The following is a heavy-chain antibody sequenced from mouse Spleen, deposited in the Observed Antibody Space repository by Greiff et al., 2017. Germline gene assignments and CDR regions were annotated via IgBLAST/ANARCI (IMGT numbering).Heavy chain of an antibody. J-gene: IGHJ1*01. V-gene: IGHV1-85*01. CDR3: ARLYGSSYVGWYFDV. CDR1: GYTFTSYD. D-gene: IGHD1-1*01. CDR2: IYPRDGST. Sequence: VQLQQSGPELVKPGASVKLSCKASGYTFTSYDINWVKQRPGQGLEWIGWIYPRDGSTKYNEKFKGKATLTVDTSSSTAYMELHSLTSEDSAVYFCARLYGSSYVGWYFDVWGAGTTVTVSS.